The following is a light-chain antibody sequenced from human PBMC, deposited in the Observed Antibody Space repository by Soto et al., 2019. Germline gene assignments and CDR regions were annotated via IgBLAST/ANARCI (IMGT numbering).Light chain of an antibody. Sequence: EIVLTQSPATLSLSPGERATLSCRASQSVSSYLAWYQQKPGQAPRLLIFGASTRAAGFPDRFSGSGSGTDFTLTISRLDPEDFAVYYCQQYGSSPRTFGQLTNGDSK. CDR2: GAS. V-gene: IGKV3-20*01. CDR3: QQYGSSPRT. CDR1: QSVSSY. J-gene: IGKJ1*01.